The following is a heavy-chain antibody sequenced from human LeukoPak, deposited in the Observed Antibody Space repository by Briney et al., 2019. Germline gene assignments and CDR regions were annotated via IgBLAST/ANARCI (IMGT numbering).Heavy chain of an antibody. CDR1: GFTVSSNY. CDR3: ARGSGWLQLGY. Sequence: PGGSLRLSCAASGFTVSSNYMSWVRQAPGKGLEWVSVIYSGGSTYYADSVKGRFTISRDNSKNTLYLQMNSLIAEDTAVYYCARGSGWLQLGYWGQGTLVTVSS. V-gene: IGHV3-53*01. CDR2: IYSGGST. J-gene: IGHJ4*02. D-gene: IGHD5-24*01.